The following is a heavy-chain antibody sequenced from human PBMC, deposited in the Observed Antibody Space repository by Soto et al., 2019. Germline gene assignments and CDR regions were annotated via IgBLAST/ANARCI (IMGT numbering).Heavy chain of an antibody. D-gene: IGHD5-18*01. CDR1: GYTFTSYG. V-gene: IGHV1-18*01. Sequence: ASVKVSCKASGYTFTSYGISWVRQAPGQGLEWMGWISAYNGNTNYAQKLQGRVTMTTDTSTSTAYMELRSLRSDDTAVYYCARARRGYSYGPTDYFDYWGQGTLVTVSS. CDR2: ISAYNGNT. CDR3: ARARRGYSYGPTDYFDY. J-gene: IGHJ4*02.